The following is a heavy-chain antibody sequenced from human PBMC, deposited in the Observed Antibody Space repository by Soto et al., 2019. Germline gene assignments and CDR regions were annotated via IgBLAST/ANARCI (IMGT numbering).Heavy chain of an antibody. CDR2: ISPNSGGT. Sequence: GASVKVSCKISGDTFTGDYMHWVRQAPGQGLEWMGWISPNSGGTNYAQKFQGRVTMTRDTSISTAYMVLSRLRSDDTAVYYCARDHPGIASRPFAFEIWGPGTMVTVSS. V-gene: IGHV1-2*02. CDR1: GDTFTGDY. CDR3: ARDHPGIASRPFAFEI. J-gene: IGHJ3*02. D-gene: IGHD6-6*01.